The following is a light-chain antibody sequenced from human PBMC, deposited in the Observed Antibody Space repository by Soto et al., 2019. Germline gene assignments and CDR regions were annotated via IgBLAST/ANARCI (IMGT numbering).Light chain of an antibody. Sequence: QSVLTQPPSVSAAPGQKVTISCSGSSSNIGNNYVSWYQQLPGTAPKLLIYANNKRPSGIPARFSGSKSGTSATLGITGLQTGDEADYYCGTWDSSLSAGVFGGGTKVTVL. J-gene: IGLJ3*02. CDR3: GTWDSSLSAGV. CDR2: ANN. V-gene: IGLV1-51*02. CDR1: SSNIGNNY.